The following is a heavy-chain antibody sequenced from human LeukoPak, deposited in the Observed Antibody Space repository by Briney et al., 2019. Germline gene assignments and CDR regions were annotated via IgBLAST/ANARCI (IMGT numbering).Heavy chain of an antibody. J-gene: IGHJ4*02. CDR3: ARDPLNCSGGSCY. D-gene: IGHD2-15*01. V-gene: IGHV4-59*12. CDR1: GGSISSYY. CDR2: IYYSGST. Sequence: SETLSLTCTVSGGSISSYYWSWIRQPPGKGLEWIGYIYYSGSTNYNPSLKSRVTISVDTSKNQFSLKLSSVTAADTAVYYCARDPLNCSGGSCYWGQGTLVTVSS.